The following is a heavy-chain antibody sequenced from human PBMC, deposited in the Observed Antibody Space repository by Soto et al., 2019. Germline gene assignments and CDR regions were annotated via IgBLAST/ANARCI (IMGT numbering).Heavy chain of an antibody. CDR1: GFTFSSYW. Sequence: GGSLRFSCAASGFTFSSYWMHWVRQAPGKGLVWVSRINSDGSSTSYADSVKGRFTISRDNAKNTLYLQMNSLRAEDTAVYYCARASYYYGSGSYTASYYYYYMDVWGKGTAVTVSS. D-gene: IGHD3-10*01. CDR3: ARASYYYGSGSYTASYYYYYMDV. CDR2: INSDGSST. V-gene: IGHV3-74*01. J-gene: IGHJ6*03.